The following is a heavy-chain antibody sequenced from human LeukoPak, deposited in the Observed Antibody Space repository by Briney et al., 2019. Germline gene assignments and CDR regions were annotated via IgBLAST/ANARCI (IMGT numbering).Heavy chain of an antibody. V-gene: IGHV1-2*02. CDR3: ARDRGGSSSSYYYYYMDV. Sequence: GASVKVSCKASGYTFIGYYMHWVRQAPGQGLEWMGWINPDSGGTNYAQKFQGRVTMTRDTSISTAYMELSRLRSDDTAVYYCARDRGGSSSSYYYYYMDVWGKGTTVTVSS. CDR2: INPDSGGT. D-gene: IGHD6-6*01. J-gene: IGHJ6*03. CDR1: GYTFIGYY.